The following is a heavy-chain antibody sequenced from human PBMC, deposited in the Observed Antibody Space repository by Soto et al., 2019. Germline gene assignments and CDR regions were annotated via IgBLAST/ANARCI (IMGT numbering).Heavy chain of an antibody. CDR2: IYPGDSDT. CDR1: GYSFTSYW. J-gene: IGHJ6*02. Sequence: GESLKISCKGSGYSFTSYWIGWGRQMPGKGLEWMGIIYPGDSDTRYSPSFQGQVTISADKSISTAYLQWSSLKASDTAMYYCARGYCSGGSCFGNYYYGMDVWGQGTTVTVYS. V-gene: IGHV5-51*01. CDR3: ARGYCSGGSCFGNYYYGMDV. D-gene: IGHD2-15*01.